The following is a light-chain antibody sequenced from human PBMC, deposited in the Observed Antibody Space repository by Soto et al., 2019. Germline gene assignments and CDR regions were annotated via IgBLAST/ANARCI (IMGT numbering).Light chain of an antibody. V-gene: IGLV2-14*01. CDR1: SSDVGGYNY. J-gene: IGLJ2*01. Sequence: QSALPQPASVSGSPGQSITISCTGTSSDVGGYNYVSWYQQHPGKAPKLMIYDVSNRPSGVSNRVSGSKSGNTASLTNSGLHADDEADYYCSSYTSSSTVVFGGGTKFTVL. CDR3: SSYTSSSTVV. CDR2: DVS.